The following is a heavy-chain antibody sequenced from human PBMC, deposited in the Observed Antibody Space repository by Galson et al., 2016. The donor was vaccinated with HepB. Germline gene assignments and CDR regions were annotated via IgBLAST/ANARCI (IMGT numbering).Heavy chain of an antibody. Sequence: SLRLSCAASGSTFGNYVMSWVRQAPGKGLEWVSSITNIGGNTYYADSVKGRFTISRDNSKNTLYLQMSSHRAEDTALYYCAKVDCGGDCKRFDYWGQGTLVTVSS. D-gene: IGHD2-21*02. V-gene: IGHV3-23*01. CDR3: AKVDCGGDCKRFDY. CDR1: GSTFGNYV. CDR2: ITNIGGNT. J-gene: IGHJ4*02.